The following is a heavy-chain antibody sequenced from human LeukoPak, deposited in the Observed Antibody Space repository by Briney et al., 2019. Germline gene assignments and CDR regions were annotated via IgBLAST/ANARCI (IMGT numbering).Heavy chain of an antibody. Sequence: SETLSLTCTVSGDSISSYYWSWIRQPPGKGLEWIGYIYYSGSTNYNPSLKSRVTISVDTSKNQFSLKLSSVTAADTAVYYCARGGDYYDSSGYLDYWGQGTLVTVSS. D-gene: IGHD3-22*01. J-gene: IGHJ4*02. V-gene: IGHV4-59*01. CDR3: ARGGDYYDSSGYLDY. CDR1: GDSISSYY. CDR2: IYYSGST.